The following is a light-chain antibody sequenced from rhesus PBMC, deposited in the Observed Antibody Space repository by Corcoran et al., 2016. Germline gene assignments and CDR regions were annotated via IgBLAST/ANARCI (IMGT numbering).Light chain of an antibody. Sequence: IQMTQSPSSLPASVGDKVTITCRASQGISSRLAWYQLKPGKAPTLLGYAATSLERGVPSRVSGSGSRTDYTITISSLHPEGLASYNCQPGYDIPHSFGQGTKVEIK. CDR1: QGISSR. V-gene: IGKV1-18*01. J-gene: IGKJ2*01. CDR3: QPGYDIPHS. CDR2: AAT.